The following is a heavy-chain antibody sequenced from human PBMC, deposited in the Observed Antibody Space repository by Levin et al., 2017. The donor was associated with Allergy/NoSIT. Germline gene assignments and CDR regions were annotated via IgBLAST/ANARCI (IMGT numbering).Heavy chain of an antibody. J-gene: IGHJ3*02. V-gene: IGHV3-74*01. CDR3: VRESPSVFDI. Sequence: GGSLRLSCAASGFTFSTYWMHWVRQAPGKGLVWVSRINIDGTSIVYADSVKGRFTISRDNNKNMRYLEMNSLRAEDTALYYCVRESPSVFDIWGQGTTVTVSS. CDR1: GFTFSTYW. D-gene: IGHD5/OR15-5a*01. CDR2: INIDGTSI.